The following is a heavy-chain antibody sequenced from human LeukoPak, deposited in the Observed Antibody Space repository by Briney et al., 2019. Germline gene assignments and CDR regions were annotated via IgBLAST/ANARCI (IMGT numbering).Heavy chain of an antibody. CDR1: GGSLKDYF. J-gene: IGHJ3*02. D-gene: IGHD1/OR15-1a*01. V-gene: IGHV4-34*01. CDR2: INHVGGT. Sequence: NTSETLSLTCGVHGGSLKDYFWTWIRQPPGKGLEWIGEINHVGGTNYSPSLRSRVTISIDTSKNQFSLKLTSVTAADTALYYCARERVGGNRRDDSSIWAQGTMVTVSS. CDR3: ARERVGGNRRDDSSI.